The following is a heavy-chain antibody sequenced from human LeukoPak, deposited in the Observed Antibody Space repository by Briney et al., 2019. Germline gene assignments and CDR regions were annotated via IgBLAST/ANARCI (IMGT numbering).Heavy chain of an antibody. V-gene: IGHV1-18*01. CDR3: ARDNSGYRPFN. Sequence: ASVKVSCKASAYTFTSCGISWVRQAPGQGLEWMGWISAYNGNTNYAQKLQGRVTMTTDTSTSTAYMELRSLRSDDTAVYYCARDNSGYRPFNWGQGTLVTVSS. CDR1: AYTFTSCG. J-gene: IGHJ4*02. CDR2: ISAYNGNT. D-gene: IGHD3-22*01.